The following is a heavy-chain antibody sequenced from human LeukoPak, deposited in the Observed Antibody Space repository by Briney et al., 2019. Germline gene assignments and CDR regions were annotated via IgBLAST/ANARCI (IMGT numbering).Heavy chain of an antibody. Sequence: PSETLSLTCAVYGGSFSGYYWSWIRQPPGKGLEWIGEINHSGSTNYNPSLKSRVTISVDTSKNQFSLKLSSVTAADTAVYYCARGRKWVCLDYWGQGTLVTVSS. CDR2: INHSGST. CDR3: ARGRKWVCLDY. D-gene: IGHD3-22*01. J-gene: IGHJ4*02. V-gene: IGHV4-34*01. CDR1: GGSFSGYY.